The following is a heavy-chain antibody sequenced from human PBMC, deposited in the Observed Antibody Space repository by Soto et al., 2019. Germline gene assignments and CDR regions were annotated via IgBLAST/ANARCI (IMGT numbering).Heavy chain of an antibody. CDR2: INADGSS. D-gene: IGHD6-19*01. J-gene: IGHJ5*02. Sequence: EVQLVETGGDLIQPGGSLRLSCAASVFSVSINYMSWVRQAPGKGLEWVSIINADGSSYYADSVKGRFTISRDNSKNTVDLQLNSLRAEDTAVYYCASIAVAEGFDPWGQGTLVTVSS. CDR3: ASIAVAEGFDP. V-gene: IGHV3-53*02. CDR1: VFSVSINY.